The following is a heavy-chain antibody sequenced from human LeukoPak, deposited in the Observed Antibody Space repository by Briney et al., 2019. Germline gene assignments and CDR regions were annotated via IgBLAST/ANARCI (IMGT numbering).Heavy chain of an antibody. J-gene: IGHJ4*02. D-gene: IGHD6-19*01. CDR2: INHSGST. CDR1: GGSFSVYY. V-gene: IGHV4-34*01. Sequence: PSETLSLTCAVYGGSFSVYYWSWIRQPPGKGLEWIGEINHSGSTNYNPSPKSRVTISVDTSKNQFSLKLSSVTAADTAVYYCAREEVYSSGWLPSHWGQGTLVTVSS. CDR3: AREEVYSSGWLPSH.